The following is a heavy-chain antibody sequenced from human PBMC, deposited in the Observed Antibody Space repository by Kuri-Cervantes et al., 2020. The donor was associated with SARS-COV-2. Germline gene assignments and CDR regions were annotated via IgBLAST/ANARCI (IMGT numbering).Heavy chain of an antibody. CDR3: ARDFPDYSNYPYYYYYMDV. J-gene: IGHJ6*03. D-gene: IGHD4-11*01. V-gene: IGHV3-7*01. Sequence: LSLTCAASGFTFSSYWMSWVRQAPGKGLEWVANIKQDGSEKYYVDSVKGRFTISRDNAKNSLYLQMNSLRAEDTAVYYCARDFPDYSNYPYYYYYMDVWGKGTTVTVSS. CDR2: IKQDGSEK. CDR1: GFTFSSYW.